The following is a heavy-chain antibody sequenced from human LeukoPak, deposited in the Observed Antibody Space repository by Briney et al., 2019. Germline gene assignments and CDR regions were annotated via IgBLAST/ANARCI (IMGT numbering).Heavy chain of an antibody. Sequence: VASVKVSCKASGSTFSGYTITWVRQAPGQGLEWVGGIITNLASTNYVQKFQGRVTISADDSTSTAYMQLRSLTSEDTAFYYCALAFSGYDRWFPEPPDQWGQGTLVTVSS. V-gene: IGHV1-69*13. CDR2: IITNLAST. CDR1: GSTFSGYT. J-gene: IGHJ4*02. D-gene: IGHD5-12*01. CDR3: ALAFSGYDRWFPEPPDQ.